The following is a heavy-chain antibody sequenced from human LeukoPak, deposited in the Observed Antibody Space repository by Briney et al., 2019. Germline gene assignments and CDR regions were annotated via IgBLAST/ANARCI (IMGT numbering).Heavy chain of an antibody. CDR1: GFTFSSYS. V-gene: IGHV3-48*01. Sequence: PGGSLRLSCAASGFTFSSYSMNWVRQAPGKGLEWVSYISSSSSTIYYADSVKGRFTISRDNAKNSLYLQMNSLRAEDTAVYYCARDIRGYSYGYRLDYWGQGTLVTVSS. D-gene: IGHD5-18*01. J-gene: IGHJ4*02. CDR2: ISSSSSTI. CDR3: ARDIRGYSYGYRLDY.